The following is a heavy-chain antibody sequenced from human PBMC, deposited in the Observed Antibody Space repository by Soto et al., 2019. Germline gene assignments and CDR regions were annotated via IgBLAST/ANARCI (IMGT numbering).Heavy chain of an antibody. CDR2: INSDASIT. CDR3: TRSSDYNDYRLGY. CDR1: GFTFSNYW. Sequence: EVQLVESGGGLVQPGGSLRLSCAASGFTFSNYWMHWVRQVPGKGLMWVSRINSDASITSYADSVKGRFTISRDNAKNTLYLQINSLRAEDTALYYCTRSSDYNDYRLGYWGQGTLVTVSS. V-gene: IGHV3-74*01. D-gene: IGHD4-17*01. J-gene: IGHJ4*02.